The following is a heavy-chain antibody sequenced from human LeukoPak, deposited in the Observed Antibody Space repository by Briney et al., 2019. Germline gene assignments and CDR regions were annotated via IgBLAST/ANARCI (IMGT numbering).Heavy chain of an antibody. CDR1: GYTFTSYG. CDR2: ISAYNGNT. CDR3: ARAPSGRWELLRFDY. J-gene: IGHJ4*02. Sequence: ASVKVSCTASGYTFTSYGISWVRQAPGQGLEWMGWISAYNGNTNYAQKLQGRVTMTTDTSTSTAYMELRSLRSDDTAVYYCARAPSGRWELLRFDYGGQGPLFTVSS. V-gene: IGHV1-18*01. D-gene: IGHD1-26*01.